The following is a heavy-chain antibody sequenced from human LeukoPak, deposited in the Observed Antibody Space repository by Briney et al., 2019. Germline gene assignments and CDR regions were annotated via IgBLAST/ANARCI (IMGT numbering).Heavy chain of an antibody. CDR1: GFSFSRYS. CDR3: ARSVGSWFDY. V-gene: IGHV3-48*04. CDR2: ISSSSSTI. D-gene: IGHD1-26*01. Sequence: PGGSLRLSCAASGFSFSRYSMNWVRQAPGKGLEWVSYISSSSSTIYYADSVKGRFTISRDNAKNSLYLQMNSLRAEDTAVYYCARSVGSWFDYWGQGTLVTVSS. J-gene: IGHJ4*02.